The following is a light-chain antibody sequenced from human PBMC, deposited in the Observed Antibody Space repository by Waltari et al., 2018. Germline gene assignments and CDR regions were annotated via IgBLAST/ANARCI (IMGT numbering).Light chain of an antibody. V-gene: IGLV2-11*01. CDR3: CSFAGSYTYV. J-gene: IGLJ1*01. CDR1: SRDVGGYQY. Sequence: QSALTQPRSVSGSPGQSVTISCTGTSRDVGGYQYVSWFQQHPGKVPKLRIYDVSERPSDVPDRFSGSKSANTASLTISGLQTEDEADYYCCSFAGSYTYVFGTGTRVTVL. CDR2: DVS.